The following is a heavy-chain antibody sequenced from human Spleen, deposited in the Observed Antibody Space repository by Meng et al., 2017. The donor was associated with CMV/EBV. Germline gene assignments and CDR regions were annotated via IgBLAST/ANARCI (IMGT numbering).Heavy chain of an antibody. CDR3: AREAVYSSSRYSIYGDNNWFDP. CDR2: IYYSGST. CDR1: GGSISSSSYY. D-gene: IGHD6-13*01. J-gene: IGHJ5*02. V-gene: IGHV4-39*07. Sequence: GSLRLACTVYGGSISSSSYYWGWIRQPPGKGREWIGSIYYSGSTYYNPSLMSRVTISVDTSKNQFSLKRSSVTAADTAVYYCAREAVYSSSRYSIYGDNNWFDPWGQGTLVTVSS.